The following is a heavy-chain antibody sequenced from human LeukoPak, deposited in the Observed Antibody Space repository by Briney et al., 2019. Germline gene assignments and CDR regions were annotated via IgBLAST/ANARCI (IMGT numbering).Heavy chain of an antibody. CDR3: ARQPANTAAFDI. Sequence: PSETLSLTSTVSGGSINAYYWSWIRQPPGKGLEWIAYVRDNGETNYSPSLKSRVAISVDTANNQISLRLNFVTAADTAIYFCARQPANTAAFDIWGLGTMVTVSS. V-gene: IGHV4-59*08. CDR2: VRDNGET. J-gene: IGHJ3*02. D-gene: IGHD5-18*01. CDR1: GGSINAYY.